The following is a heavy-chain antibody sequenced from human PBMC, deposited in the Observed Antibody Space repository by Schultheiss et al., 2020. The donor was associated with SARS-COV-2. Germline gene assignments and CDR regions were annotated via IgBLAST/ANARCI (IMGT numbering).Heavy chain of an antibody. CDR3: ARGVRGIVVVITPHWYFDL. J-gene: IGHJ2*01. CDR1: GGSVSSGSYY. CDR2: IYYSGST. D-gene: IGHD3-22*01. Sequence: SQTLSLTCTVSGGSVSSGSYYWSWIRQPPGKGLEWIGYIYYSGSTNYNPSLKSRVTISVDTSKNQFSLKLSSVTAADTAVYYCARGVRGIVVVITPHWYFDLWGRGTLVTVSS. V-gene: IGHV4-61*01.